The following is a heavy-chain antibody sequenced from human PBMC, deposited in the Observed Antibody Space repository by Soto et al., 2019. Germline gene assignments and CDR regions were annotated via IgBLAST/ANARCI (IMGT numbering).Heavy chain of an antibody. CDR3: AKSPRGEMATD. CDR1: GYTFINYH. CDR2: INTYNGMT. J-gene: IGHJ4*02. V-gene: IGHV1-18*01. Sequence: QVQLVQSGGEVKKLGASVTVSCKASGYTFINYHITWVRQAPGQGLEWMAWINTYNGMTDYAQRFQGRVTMTRDISTSTAYMELRNLGSDDTAVYFCAKSPRGEMATDWGQGTLVTVSS. D-gene: IGHD5-12*01.